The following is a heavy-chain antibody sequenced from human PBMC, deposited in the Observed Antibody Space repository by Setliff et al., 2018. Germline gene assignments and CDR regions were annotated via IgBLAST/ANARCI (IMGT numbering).Heavy chain of an antibody. Sequence: ASVKVSCKASGGPLSSFGITWVRQVPGQGPEWMGGIIPILGRTNYAQKFQGRLTITVDDFATMTGYMKLRRLTSDDTAIYYCARGKYNAGQYYFDYWGQGTVVTVSS. J-gene: IGHJ4*02. V-gene: IGHV1-69*10. CDR1: GGPLSSFG. CDR2: IIPILGRT. CDR3: ARGKYNAGQYYFDY. D-gene: IGHD1-20*01.